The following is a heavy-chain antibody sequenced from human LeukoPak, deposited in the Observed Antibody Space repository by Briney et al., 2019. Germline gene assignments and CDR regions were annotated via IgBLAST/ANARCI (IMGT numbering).Heavy chain of an antibody. V-gene: IGHV1-18*01. CDR1: GYTFTSYG. CDR2: ISGYNGNT. D-gene: IGHD3-10*01. Sequence: EASVKVSCKASGYTFTSYGISWVRQAPGQGLEWMGWISGYNGNTKYAQKFQARVTLTTDTSTSTAYMELRSLRSDDTAVYYCARVPGGSGSYPHEYVYWGQGTLVTVSS. CDR3: ARVPGGSGSYPHEYVY. J-gene: IGHJ4*02.